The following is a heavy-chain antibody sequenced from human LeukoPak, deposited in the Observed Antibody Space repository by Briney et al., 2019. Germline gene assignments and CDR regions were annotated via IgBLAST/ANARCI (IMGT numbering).Heavy chain of an antibody. J-gene: IGHJ4*02. CDR2: IGGSDGST. V-gene: IGHV3-23*01. Sequence: GGSLRLSCAASGFTFSAYSMNWVRQAPGKGLEWVSAIGGSDGSTYYADSVKGRFTISRDDSKNTLYLQMNSLRAEDTAVYYCAKVSYFDWFLPLDYWGQGTLVTVSS. CDR3: AKVSYFDWFLPLDY. D-gene: IGHD3-9*01. CDR1: GFTFSAYS.